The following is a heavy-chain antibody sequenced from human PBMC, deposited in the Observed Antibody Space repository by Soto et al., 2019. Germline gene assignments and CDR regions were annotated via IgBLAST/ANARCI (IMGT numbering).Heavy chain of an antibody. J-gene: IGHJ4*02. V-gene: IGHV3-30-3*01. Sequence: QVHLVESGGGVVQPGKSLRLSCAASGFSFSSYAMHWVRQAPGKGLEWVAVISYDGSDKEYADSMKGRFTISRENSKDTLYLQMSSLKPEDTAVYYCVRVSQGSPGLFQYWGQGTLVTVSS. CDR3: VRVSQGSPGLFQY. CDR1: GFSFSSYA. CDR2: ISYDGSDK. D-gene: IGHD1-1*01.